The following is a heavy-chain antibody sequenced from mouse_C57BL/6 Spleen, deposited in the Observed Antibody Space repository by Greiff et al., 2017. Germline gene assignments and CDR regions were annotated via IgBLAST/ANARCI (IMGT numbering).Heavy chain of an antibody. D-gene: IGHD2-4*01. V-gene: IGHV1-81*01. Sequence: VQLQQSGAELARPGASVKLSCKASGYTFTSYGISWVKQRTGQGLAWIGELYPRSGNTYFNEKFKGKATLTAAKFSSTSYMELRSLTSEDSAVYFCAREGDYDKDYWGQGTTRTVSS. CDR2: LYPRSGNT. J-gene: IGHJ2*01. CDR1: GYTFTSYG. CDR3: AREGDYDKDY.